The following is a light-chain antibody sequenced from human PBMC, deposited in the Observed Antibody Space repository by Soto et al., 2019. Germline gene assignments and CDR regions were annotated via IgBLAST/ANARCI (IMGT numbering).Light chain of an antibody. J-gene: IGLJ2*01. Sequence: QSVLTQPASVSGSPGQSITISCTGTSSDVGGYNYVSWYQQHPGKAPKLMIYDVSNRPSGVSNRFSGSKSGNTASLTISGLPAEEEAYYYCRSYTSRSTLVVFGGGTKVTVL. CDR3: RSYTSRSTLVV. V-gene: IGLV2-14*01. CDR1: SSDVGGYNY. CDR2: DVS.